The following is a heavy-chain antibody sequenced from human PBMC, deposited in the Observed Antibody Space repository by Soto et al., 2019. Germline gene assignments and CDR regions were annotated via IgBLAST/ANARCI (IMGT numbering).Heavy chain of an antibody. V-gene: IGHV3-33*01. CDR3: ARQMTTTPEFNWFDP. J-gene: IGHJ5*02. CDR1: GFTFSSYG. CDR2: IWYDGSNK. D-gene: IGHD4-4*01. Sequence: GGSLRLSCAASGFTFSSYGMHWVRQAPGKGLEWVAVIWYDGSNKYYADSVKGRFTISRDNSKNTLYLQMNSLRAEDTAVYYCARQMTTTPEFNWFDPWGQGTLVTVSS.